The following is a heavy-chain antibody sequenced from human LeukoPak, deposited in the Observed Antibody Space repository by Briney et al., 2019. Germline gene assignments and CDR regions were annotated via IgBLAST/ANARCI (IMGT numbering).Heavy chain of an antibody. J-gene: IGHJ4*02. CDR2: ISSSGNTT. CDR3: ARDGGSSWYFDY. D-gene: IGHD6-13*01. Sequence: GGSLRLSCAASGFTFSDYYMSWLRQAPGKGLECVSYISSSGNTTYHADSVKGRFTISRDNAKNSLYLQMSSLRAEDTAVYYCARDGGSSWYFDYWGQGTLVTVSS. V-gene: IGHV3-11*04. CDR1: GFTFSDYY.